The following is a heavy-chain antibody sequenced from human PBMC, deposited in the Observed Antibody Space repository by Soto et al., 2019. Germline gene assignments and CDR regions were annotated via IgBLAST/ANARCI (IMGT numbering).Heavy chain of an antibody. V-gene: IGHV4-4*02. CDR2: IYHSEST. CDR1: GDSISSSNW. J-gene: IGHJ4*02. CDR3: ARHPVLRYFDWLYWDY. D-gene: IGHD3-9*01. Sequence: SETLSLTCAVSGDSISSSNWWTWVRQPPGKGLEWIGEIYHSESTNYNPSLKSRVTISVDTSKNQFSLKLSSVTAADTAVYYCARHPVLRYFDWLYWDYWGQGTLVTVSS.